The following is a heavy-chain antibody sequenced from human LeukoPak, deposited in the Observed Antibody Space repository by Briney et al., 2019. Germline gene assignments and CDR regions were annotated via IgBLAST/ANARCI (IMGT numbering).Heavy chain of an antibody. Sequence: GGSLRLSCAASGFTCSSYSMNWVRQAPGEGLEWVSSISSSSSYIYYADSVKGRFTISRDNAKNSLYLQMNSLRAEDTAVYYCAGSPNYYYYMDVWGKGTTVTVSS. V-gene: IGHV3-21*01. CDR1: GFTCSSYS. CDR2: ISSSSSYI. CDR3: AGSPNYYYYMDV. J-gene: IGHJ6*03.